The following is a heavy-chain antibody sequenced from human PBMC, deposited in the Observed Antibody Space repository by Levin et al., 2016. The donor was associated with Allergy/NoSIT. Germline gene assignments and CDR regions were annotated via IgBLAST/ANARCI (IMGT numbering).Heavy chain of an antibody. CDR3: ARTPRGGAAAGD. Sequence: SETLSLTCTVSGGSISSYYWSWIRQPPGKGLEWIGSIYYTGSTYYNPSLKSRVTISVDTSKNQFSLKLSSVTAADTAVYYCARTPRGGAAAGDWGQGTLVTVSS. V-gene: IGHV4-59*04. CDR1: GGSISSYY. D-gene: IGHD6-13*01. CDR2: IYYTGST. J-gene: IGHJ4*02.